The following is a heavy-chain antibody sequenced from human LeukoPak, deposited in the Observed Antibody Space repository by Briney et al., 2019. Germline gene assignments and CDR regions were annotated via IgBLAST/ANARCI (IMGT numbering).Heavy chain of an antibody. J-gene: IGHJ4*02. CDR3: AKSPKGYCSGGSYYDRCFDY. Sequence: PGGSLRLSCAASGFTFSSYAMSWVRQAPGKGLEWVSAISGSGGSTYYADSVKGRFTISRDNSKNTLYLQMNSLRAEDTAVYYCAKSPKGYCSGGSYYDRCFDYWGQGTLVTVSS. V-gene: IGHV3-23*01. CDR1: GFTFSSYA. D-gene: IGHD2-15*01. CDR2: ISGSGGST.